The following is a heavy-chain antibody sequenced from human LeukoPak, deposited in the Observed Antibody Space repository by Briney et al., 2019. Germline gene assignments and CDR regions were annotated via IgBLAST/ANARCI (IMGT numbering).Heavy chain of an antibody. CDR3: ARAQGVIAASGGDP. CDR1: GGTFSSYA. V-gene: IGHV1-69*13. CDR2: IIRIFSTT. Sequence: SVKVSCKASGGTFSSYAIHWVRQAPGQGLEWMGGIIRIFSTTNYAQKFQGRVTISADESTSTAYMELSSLRSEDTAVYYCARAQGVIAASGGDPWGQGTLVTVSS. D-gene: IGHD6-6*01. J-gene: IGHJ5*02.